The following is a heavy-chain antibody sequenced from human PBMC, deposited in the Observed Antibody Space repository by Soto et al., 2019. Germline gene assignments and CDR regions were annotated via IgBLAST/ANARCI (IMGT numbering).Heavy chain of an antibody. V-gene: IGHV3-33*01. D-gene: IGHD3-10*01. CDR3: AREVGDLYYYMDV. CDR2: IWYDGSNK. Sequence: GGSLRLSCAASGFTFSSYGMHWVRQAPGKGLEWVAVIWYDGSNKYYADSVKGRFTISRDNSKNTLYLQMNSLRAEDTAVYYCAREVGDLYYYMDVWGKGTTVTVSS. J-gene: IGHJ6*03. CDR1: GFTFSSYG.